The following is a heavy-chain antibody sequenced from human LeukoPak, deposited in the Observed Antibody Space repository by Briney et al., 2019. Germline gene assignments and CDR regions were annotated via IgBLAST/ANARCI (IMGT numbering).Heavy chain of an antibody. D-gene: IGHD6-13*01. CDR3: ARGRPGGRSWYVGSAFDI. CDR2: IYYSGST. J-gene: IGHJ3*02. Sequence: PSETLSLTCTVSGGSISSYYWSWIRQPPGKGLEWIGYIYYSGSTNYNPSLKSRVTISVDTSKNQFSLKLSSVTAADTAVYYCARGRPGGRSWYVGSAFDIWGQGTMVTVSS. V-gene: IGHV4-59*01. CDR1: GGSISSYY.